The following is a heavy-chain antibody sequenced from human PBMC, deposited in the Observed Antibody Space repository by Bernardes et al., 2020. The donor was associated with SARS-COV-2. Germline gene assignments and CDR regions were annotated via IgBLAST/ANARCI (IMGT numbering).Heavy chain of an antibody. V-gene: IGHV3-23*01. CDR1: GFTFSSYA. J-gene: IGHJ6*02. CDR2: ISGSGGST. D-gene: IGHD2-2*01. CDR3: GRAQLLFRHYYYYGMDV. Sequence: GSLRLSCAASGFTFSSYAMSWVRQAPGKGLEWVSAISGSGGSTYYADSVKGRFTISRDNSKNTLYLQMNSLRAEDTAVYYCGRAQLLFRHYYYYGMDVWGQGTTVTVSS.